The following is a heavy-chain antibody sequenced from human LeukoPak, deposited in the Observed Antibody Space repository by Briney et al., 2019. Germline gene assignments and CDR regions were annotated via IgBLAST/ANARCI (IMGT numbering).Heavy chain of an antibody. CDR2: INPSSGGT. J-gene: IGHJ4*02. Sequence: ASVKVSCKTSGYTFTANHMHWVRQATGQGLEWAGWINPSSGGTNYVQKFQGRVTMTRDTSITTAYMELTRLRSDDTAVYYCARDLYAVAGSNWGQGTLITVSS. CDR1: GYTFTANH. CDR3: ARDLYAVAGSN. D-gene: IGHD6-19*01. V-gene: IGHV1-2*02.